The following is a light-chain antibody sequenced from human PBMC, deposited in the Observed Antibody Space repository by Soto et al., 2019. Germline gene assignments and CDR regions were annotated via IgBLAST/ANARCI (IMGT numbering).Light chain of an antibody. CDR1: QTVGSS. CDR2: RIS. V-gene: IGKV3D-15*01. Sequence: EIVMTQSPDILSVSPGERASLSCRASQTVGSSLAWYQQKPGQAPRLLLYRISTRATGIAARFSGSGSGTEFTLTIYSLQSEDFAVYYCQQHYQWPITFGQGTRLEIK. CDR3: QQHYQWPIT. J-gene: IGKJ5*01.